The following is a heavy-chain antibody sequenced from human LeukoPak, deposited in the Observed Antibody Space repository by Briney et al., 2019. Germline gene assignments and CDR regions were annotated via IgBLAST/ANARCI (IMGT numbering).Heavy chain of an antibody. CDR2: IIPILGTA. Sequence: GSSVKVSCKASGGTFSSYAISWVRQAPGQGPEWMGGIIPILGTANYAQKFQGRVTITADESTSTAYMELSSLRSEDTAVYYCAREGYYGSGSPYGMDVWGQGTTVTVSS. CDR3: AREGYYGSGSPYGMDV. J-gene: IGHJ6*02. V-gene: IGHV1-69*01. CDR1: GGTFSSYA. D-gene: IGHD3-10*01.